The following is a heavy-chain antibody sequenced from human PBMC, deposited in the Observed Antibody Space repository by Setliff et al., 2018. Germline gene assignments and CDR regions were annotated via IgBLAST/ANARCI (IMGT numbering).Heavy chain of an antibody. CDR2: INPNSGGT. CDR3: ARIMGIVGDNWFDP. CDR1: GCTFTSYG. J-gene: IGHJ5*02. Sequence: ASVKVSCKASGCTFTSYGISWARQAPGQGHEWMGRINPNSGGTNYAQKFQGRVTMTRDTSISTAYMELSRLRSDDTAVYYCARIMGIVGDNWFDPWGQGTLVTVSS. V-gene: IGHV1-2*06. D-gene: IGHD1-26*01.